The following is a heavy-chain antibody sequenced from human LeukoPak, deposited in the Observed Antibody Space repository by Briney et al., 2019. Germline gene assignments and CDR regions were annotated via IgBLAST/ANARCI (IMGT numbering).Heavy chain of an antibody. CDR2: IYTSGST. CDR1: GGSISSGSYY. J-gene: IGHJ5*02. V-gene: IGHV4-61*02. Sequence: SETLSLTCTVSGGSISSGSYYWSWIRQPAGKGLEWIGRIYTSGSTNHNPSLKSRVTISVDTSKNQFSLKLSSVTAADTAVYYCARDVADCSGGSCYSWFDPWGQGTLVTVSS. CDR3: ARDVADCSGGSCYSWFDP. D-gene: IGHD2-15*01.